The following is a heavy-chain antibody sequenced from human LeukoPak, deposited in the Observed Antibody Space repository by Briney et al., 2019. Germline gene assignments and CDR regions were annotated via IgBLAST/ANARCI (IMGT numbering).Heavy chain of an antibody. V-gene: IGHV3-53*01. CDR3: ARGGDAFGYSSSWFDY. CDR1: GFTVSSNY. CDR2: IYSGGST. Sequence: GGSLRLSCAASGFTVSSNYMSWVRQAPGKGPEWVSVIYSGGSTYYADSVKGRFTISRDNSKNTLYLQMNSLRAEDTAVYYCARGGDAFGYSSSWFDYWGQGTLVTVSS. J-gene: IGHJ4*02. D-gene: IGHD6-13*01.